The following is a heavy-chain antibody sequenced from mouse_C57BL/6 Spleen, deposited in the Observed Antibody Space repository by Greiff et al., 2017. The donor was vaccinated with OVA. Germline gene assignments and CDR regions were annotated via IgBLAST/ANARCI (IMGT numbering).Heavy chain of an antibody. J-gene: IGHJ2*01. D-gene: IGHD1-1*01. Sequence: EVMLVESGGDLVKPGGSLKLSCAASGFTFSSYGMSWVRQTPDKRLEWVATISSGGSYTSYPDSVKGRFTNSRDNAKNTLYLQMSSLKSEDTAMYYCARQVTVVATGYFDYWGQGTTLTVSS. V-gene: IGHV5-6*01. CDR1: GFTFSSYG. CDR3: ARQVTVVATGYFDY. CDR2: ISSGGSYT.